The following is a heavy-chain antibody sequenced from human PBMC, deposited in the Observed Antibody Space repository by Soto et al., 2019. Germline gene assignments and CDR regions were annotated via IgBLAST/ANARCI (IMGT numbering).Heavy chain of an antibody. CDR2: IYHSGST. D-gene: IGHD1-26*01. CDR3: ARAGRDGELDY. CDR1: GGSISSGGYS. Sequence: SETLSLTCAVSGGSISSGGYSWSWIRQPPGKGLEWIGYIYHSGSTYYNPSLKSRVTISVDRSKNQFSLKLSSVTAADTAVYYCARAGRDGELDYWGQGTLVTVSS. J-gene: IGHJ4*02. V-gene: IGHV4-30-2*01.